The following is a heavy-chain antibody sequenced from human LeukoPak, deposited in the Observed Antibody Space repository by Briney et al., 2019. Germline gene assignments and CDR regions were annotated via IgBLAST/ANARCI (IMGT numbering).Heavy chain of an antibody. CDR3: ARGVTTVTTINWFDP. CDR1: GGSISSYY. Sequence: KPSETLSLTCTVSGGSISSYYWGWIRQPPGKGLEWIGYIYYSGGTNYNPSLKSRVTISVDTSKNQCSLKLSSVTAADTAVYYCARGVTTVTTINWFDPWGQGTLVTVSS. V-gene: IGHV4-59*08. J-gene: IGHJ5*02. CDR2: IYYSGGT. D-gene: IGHD4-17*01.